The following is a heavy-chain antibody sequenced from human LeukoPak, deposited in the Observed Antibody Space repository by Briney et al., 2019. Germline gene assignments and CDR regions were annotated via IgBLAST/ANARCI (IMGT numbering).Heavy chain of an antibody. Sequence: GGSLRLSCAASGFTVSSNYMSWVRQAPGKGLEWVSVIYSGGSTYYADSVKGRFTISRDNSKNTLYLQMNSLRAEDTAVCYCARDLACSSTSCYPHFDYWGQGTLVTVSS. CDR1: GFTVSSNY. CDR2: IYSGGST. CDR3: ARDLACSSTSCYPHFDY. J-gene: IGHJ4*02. D-gene: IGHD2-2*01. V-gene: IGHV3-66*02.